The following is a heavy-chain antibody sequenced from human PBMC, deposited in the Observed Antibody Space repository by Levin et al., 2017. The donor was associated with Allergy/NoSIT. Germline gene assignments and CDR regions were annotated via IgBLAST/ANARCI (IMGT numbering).Heavy chain of an antibody. V-gene: IGHV3-30*03. J-gene: IGHJ3*02. Sequence: GGSLRLSCAASGFTFSSYGMHWVRQAPGKGLEWVAVISYDGSNKYYADSVKGRFTISRDNSKNTLYLQMNSLRAEDTAVYYCATPEAVAGVEGAFDIWGQGTMVTVSS. CDR2: ISYDGSNK. D-gene: IGHD6-19*01. CDR1: GFTFSSYG. CDR3: ATPEAVAGVEGAFDI.